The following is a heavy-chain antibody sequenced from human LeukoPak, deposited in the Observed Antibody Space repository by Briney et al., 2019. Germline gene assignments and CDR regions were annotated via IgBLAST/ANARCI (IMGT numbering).Heavy chain of an antibody. Sequence: ASVKVSCKASGYTFTGYYMHWARQAPGQGLEWMGWINPNSGGTNYAQKFQGRVTMTRDTSISTAYMELSRLRSDDTAVYYCAGLVVVTAIQEHDAFDIWGQGTMVTVSS. CDR3: AGLVVVTAIQEHDAFDI. V-gene: IGHV1-2*02. CDR1: GYTFTGYY. J-gene: IGHJ3*02. CDR2: INPNSGGT. D-gene: IGHD2-21*02.